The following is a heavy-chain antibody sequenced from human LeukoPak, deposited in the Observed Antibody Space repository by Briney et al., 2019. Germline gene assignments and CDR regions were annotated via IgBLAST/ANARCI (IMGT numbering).Heavy chain of an antibody. V-gene: IGHV4-31*03. Sequence: PSQTLSLTCTVSGGSISSGGYYWRWIRQHPGKGLEWIGYIYYSGSTYYNPSLKSRVTISVDTSKNQFSLKLSSVTAADTAVYYCAVSSGWYRGPYYYYYGMDVWGQGTTVTVSS. CDR3: AVSSGWYRGPYYYYYGMDV. J-gene: IGHJ6*02. D-gene: IGHD6-19*01. CDR2: IYYSGST. CDR1: GGSISSGGYY.